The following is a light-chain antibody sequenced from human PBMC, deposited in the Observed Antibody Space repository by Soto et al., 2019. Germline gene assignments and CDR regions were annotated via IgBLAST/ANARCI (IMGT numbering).Light chain of an antibody. CDR3: QQSYSTLLFT. CDR2: AAS. CDR1: QSISSY. V-gene: IGKV1-39*01. Sequence: DIQMTQSPSSLSASVGDRVTITCRASQSISSYLNWYQQKPGKAPKLLIYAASSLQSGVPSRFSGSGSGTHFTLTISSLQPEDFATYYCQQSYSTLLFTFGPGTKVDIK. J-gene: IGKJ3*01.